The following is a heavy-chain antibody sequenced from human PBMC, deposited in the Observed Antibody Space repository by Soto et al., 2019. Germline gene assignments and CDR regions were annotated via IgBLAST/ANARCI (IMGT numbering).Heavy chain of an antibody. Sequence: EVQLLESGGGLVQPGGSLRLSCAASGFTFSSYAMSWVRQAPGKGLEWVSAISGSGGSTYYADSVKGRFTISRDNSKNTLYLQMKSLRAEDTAVYYCAKDAGVLRFLEWFPYYFDYWGQGTLVTVSS. CDR1: GFTFSSYA. J-gene: IGHJ4*02. CDR2: ISGSGGST. D-gene: IGHD3-3*01. V-gene: IGHV3-23*01. CDR3: AKDAGVLRFLEWFPYYFDY.